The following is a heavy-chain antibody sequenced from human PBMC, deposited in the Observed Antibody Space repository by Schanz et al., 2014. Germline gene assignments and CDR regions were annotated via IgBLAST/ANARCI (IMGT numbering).Heavy chain of an antibody. J-gene: IGHJ3*02. CDR1: GYTFSSYG. Sequence: QVQLVQSGAEVKKPGASVKVSCKTSGYTFSSYGITWVRQAPGQGLEWMGWISAYNGHTDYAQKLQGRVTLTTDTSTSTAYMELSSLRYEDTALYYCARGTMPGTFDIWGQGTMVTVSS. CDR2: ISAYNGHT. V-gene: IGHV1-18*01. D-gene: IGHD2-2*01. CDR3: ARGTMPGTFDI.